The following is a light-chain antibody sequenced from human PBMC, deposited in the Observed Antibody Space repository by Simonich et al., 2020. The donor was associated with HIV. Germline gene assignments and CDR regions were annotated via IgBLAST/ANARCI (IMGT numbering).Light chain of an antibody. CDR1: QRISSSF. CDR3: QQYGRSPPT. J-gene: IGKJ2*01. Sequence: EIVLTQSPGTLSLSPGERVTLSCRASQRISSSFLAWYQQKHGLQPRLLIYDAYTRDTVITDRCSRSGSGTDYTLTLRRLEPEDFAVYYCQQYGRSPPTFGKGTKLEIK. CDR2: DAY. V-gene: IGKV3D-20*01.